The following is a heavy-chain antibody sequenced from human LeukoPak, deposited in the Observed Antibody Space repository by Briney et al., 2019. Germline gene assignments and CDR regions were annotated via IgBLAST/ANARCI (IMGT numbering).Heavy chain of an antibody. D-gene: IGHD3-9*01. J-gene: IGHJ4*02. CDR2: IYYSGST. CDR3: ARVGRVDYDILTGYTTGRNYLDY. V-gene: IGHV4-39*07. CDR1: GGSISSSSYY. Sequence: PSETLSLTCTVSGGSISSSSYYWGWIRQPPGKGLEWIANIYYSGSTYYNPSLKSRVTISVDTSKNQFSLKLSSVTAADTAVYYCARVGRVDYDILTGYTTGRNYLDYWGQGTLVTVSS.